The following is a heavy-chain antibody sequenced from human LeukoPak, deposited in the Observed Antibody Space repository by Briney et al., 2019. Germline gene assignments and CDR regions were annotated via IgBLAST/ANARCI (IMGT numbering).Heavy chain of an antibody. Sequence: PGRSLRLSCAASGFTFSSYAMHWVRQAPGKGLEWVAVISYDGSNKYYADSVKGRFTISRDNAKNSLYLQMNSLRAEDTAVYYCARDLDPDYDSSGYFDYWGQGTLVTVSS. V-gene: IGHV3-30-3*01. CDR3: ARDLDPDYDSSGYFDY. CDR1: GFTFSSYA. J-gene: IGHJ4*02. D-gene: IGHD3-22*01. CDR2: ISYDGSNK.